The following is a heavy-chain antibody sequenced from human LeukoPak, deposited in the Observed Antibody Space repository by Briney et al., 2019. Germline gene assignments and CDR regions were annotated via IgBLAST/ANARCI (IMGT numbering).Heavy chain of an antibody. D-gene: IGHD2-21*02. V-gene: IGHV4-30-4*01. J-gene: IGHJ4*02. CDR1: GGSISSGDYY. Sequence: PSQTLSLTCTVSGGSISSGDYYWSWIRQPPGKGLEWIGYIYYSGTTYYNPSLKSRVTISVDTSKNQFSLKLSSVTAADTDVYYCARGLVSYTAQRYFDYWGQGALVTVSS. CDR2: IYYSGTT. CDR3: ARGLVSYTAQRYFDY.